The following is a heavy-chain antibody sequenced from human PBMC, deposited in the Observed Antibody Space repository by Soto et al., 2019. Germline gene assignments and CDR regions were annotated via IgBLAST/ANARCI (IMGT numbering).Heavy chain of an antibody. CDR2: IIPIFGTA. D-gene: IGHD4-17*01. Sequence: QVQLVQSGAEVKKPGSSVKVSCKASGGTFSSYAISWVRQAPGQGLEWMGGIIPIFGTANYAQKFQGRVTITADESTSTAYMELSSLRSEDTAVYYCATTEKGMTTVTYYYFDYWGQGTLVTVSS. CDR3: ATTEKGMTTVTYYYFDY. J-gene: IGHJ4*02. CDR1: GGTFSSYA. V-gene: IGHV1-69*01.